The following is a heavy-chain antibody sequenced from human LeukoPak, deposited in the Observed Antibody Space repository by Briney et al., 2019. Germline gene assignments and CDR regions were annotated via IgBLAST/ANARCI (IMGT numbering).Heavy chain of an antibody. CDR1: GYTFTSYY. V-gene: IGHV1-69*04. Sequence: VASVKVSCKASGYTFTSYYMHWVRQAPGQGLEWMGRIIPILGIANYAQKFQGRVTITADKSTSTAYMELSSLRSEDTAVYYCARDPSHIAVAADFDYWGQGTLVTVSS. CDR2: IIPILGIA. CDR3: ARDPSHIAVAADFDY. D-gene: IGHD6-19*01. J-gene: IGHJ4*02.